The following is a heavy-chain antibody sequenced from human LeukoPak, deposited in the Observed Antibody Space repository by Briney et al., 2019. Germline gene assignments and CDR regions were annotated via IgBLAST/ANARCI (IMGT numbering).Heavy chain of an antibody. CDR2: INTNTGNP. D-gene: IGHD3-10*01. J-gene: IGHJ5*02. CDR1: GYTFTAYA. Sequence: GASVKVSCKASGYTFTAYAMIWVRQAPGQGLEWMGWINTNTGNPTYAQGLTGRFVFSLDTSVSTAYLQISSLKAEDTAVYYCARDGSGSYYNVGWFDPWGQGTLVTVSS. CDR3: ARDGSGSYYNVGWFDP. V-gene: IGHV7-4-1*02.